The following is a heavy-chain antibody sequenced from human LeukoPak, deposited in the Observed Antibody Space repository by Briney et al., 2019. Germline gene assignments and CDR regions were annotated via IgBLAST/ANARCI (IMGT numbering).Heavy chain of an antibody. CDR1: GYTFTGYY. V-gene: IGHV1-2*02. Sequence: ASVKVSCKASGYTFTGYYMHWVRQAPGQGLEWMGWINPNSGGTNYAQKFQGRVTMTRDTSISTAYMELSRLRSDDTAVYYCARGTITFGADAFDIWGQGTMVTVSS. CDR2: INPNSGGT. CDR3: ARGTITFGADAFDI. J-gene: IGHJ3*02. D-gene: IGHD3-16*01.